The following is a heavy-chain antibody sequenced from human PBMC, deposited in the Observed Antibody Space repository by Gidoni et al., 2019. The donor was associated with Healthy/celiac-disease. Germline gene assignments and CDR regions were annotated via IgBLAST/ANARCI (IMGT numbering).Heavy chain of an antibody. CDR1: GYTCTGYY. CDR2: INPNSGGT. D-gene: IGHD3-3*01. Sequence: VQLVQSGAEVKKPGASVKVSCKASGYTCTGYYMHWVRQAPGQGLKWMGWINPNSGGTNYAQKFQGRVTMTRDTSISTAYMELSMLRSDDTAVYYCARAFAIFGVGGAFDFWGQGTMVTVSS. J-gene: IGHJ3*01. V-gene: IGHV1-2*02. CDR3: ARAFAIFGVGGAFDF.